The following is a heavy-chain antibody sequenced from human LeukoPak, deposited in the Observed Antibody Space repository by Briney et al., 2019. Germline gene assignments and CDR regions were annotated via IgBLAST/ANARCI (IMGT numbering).Heavy chain of an antibody. CDR1: GYTLTELS. Sequence: ASVKVSCKVSGYTLTELSMHWVRQAPGKGLEWMGGFDPEDGETIYAQKFQGRVTMTEDTSTDTAYMELSSLRSEDTAVYYCARELGYCSGGSCSTRSFDYWGQGTLVTVSS. V-gene: IGHV1-24*01. D-gene: IGHD2-15*01. J-gene: IGHJ4*02. CDR3: ARELGYCSGGSCSTRSFDY. CDR2: FDPEDGET.